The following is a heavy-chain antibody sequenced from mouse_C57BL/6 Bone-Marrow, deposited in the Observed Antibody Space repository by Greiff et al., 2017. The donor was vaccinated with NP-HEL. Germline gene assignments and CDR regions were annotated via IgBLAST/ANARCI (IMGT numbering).Heavy chain of an antibody. CDR3: ARHGIYYYGFDAMDY. Sequence: VQLQQSGGDLVKPGGSLKLSCAASGFTFSSYGLSWVRQTPDKRLEWVATISSGGSYTYYQESVKGRLTISRDNAKNTLSLQLSRLKSAAPAMYHCARHGIYYYGFDAMDYWGQATSVNASS. CDR1: GFTFSSYG. CDR2: ISSGGSYT. J-gene: IGHJ4*01. D-gene: IGHD1-1*01. V-gene: IGHV5-6*01.